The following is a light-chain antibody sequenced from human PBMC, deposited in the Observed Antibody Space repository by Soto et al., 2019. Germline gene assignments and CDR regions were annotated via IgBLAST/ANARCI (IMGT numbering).Light chain of an antibody. CDR3: QQRSNWPPLLT. CDR1: QSVSSY. J-gene: IGKJ4*01. Sequence: IVLTKSPATLSLSPGERATLSCRASQSVSSYLAWYQQKPGQAPRLLIYDASNRATGIPARFSGSGSGTDFTLTISSLEPEDFAVYYCQQRSNWPPLLTFGGGTKV. V-gene: IGKV3-11*01. CDR2: DAS.